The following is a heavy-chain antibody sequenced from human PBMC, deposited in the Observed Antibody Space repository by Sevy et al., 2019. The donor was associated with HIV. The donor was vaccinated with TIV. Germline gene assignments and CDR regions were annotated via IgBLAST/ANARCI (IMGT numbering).Heavy chain of an antibody. V-gene: IGHV3-23*01. J-gene: IGHJ4*02. Sequence: GGSLRLSCAASGFTFNSYAMSWVRQAPGKGLEWVSSISGSGGSKYYADSGKGRFTISRDNSKKTVDLEMNSLRGEDTAVYYCAQGYGSGSPPDYWGQGILVTVSS. CDR1: GFTFNSYA. CDR2: ISGSGGSK. CDR3: AQGYGSGSPPDY. D-gene: IGHD3-10*01.